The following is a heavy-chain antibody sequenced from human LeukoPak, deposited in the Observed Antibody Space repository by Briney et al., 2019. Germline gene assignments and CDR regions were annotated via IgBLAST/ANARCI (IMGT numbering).Heavy chain of an antibody. Sequence: ASVKVSCKASGYTFTSHYMHWVRQAPGQGLELMGWINPNSGGTNYAQKFQGRVTMTRDTSISTAYMELSRLRSDDTAVYYCARDHGYYDSSGYDDWGQGTLVTVSS. V-gene: IGHV1-2*02. D-gene: IGHD3-22*01. CDR3: ARDHGYYDSSGYDD. CDR1: GYTFTSHY. CDR2: INPNSGGT. J-gene: IGHJ4*02.